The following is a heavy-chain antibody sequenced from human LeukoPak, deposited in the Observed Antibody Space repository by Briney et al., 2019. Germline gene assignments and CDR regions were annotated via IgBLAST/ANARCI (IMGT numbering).Heavy chain of an antibody. V-gene: IGHV3-21*01. CDR3: ARDGITMISGAFDI. D-gene: IGHD3-22*01. CDR2: ISSSSSYI. Sequence: KPGGSLRLSCAASGFTFSSYWMHWVRQPPGKGLEWVASISSSSSYIYYADSVKGRFTISRDNAKNSLYLQMNSLRAEDTAVYYCARDGITMISGAFDIWGQGTMVTVSS. J-gene: IGHJ3*02. CDR1: GFTFSSYW.